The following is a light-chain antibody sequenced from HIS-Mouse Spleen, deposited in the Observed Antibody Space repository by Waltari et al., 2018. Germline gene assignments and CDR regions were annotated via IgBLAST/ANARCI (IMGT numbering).Light chain of an antibody. CDR3: MQGTHWPTYWVRFT. Sequence: DVVMTQSPLSLPVTLGQPASISCSSSQRLVHSDGNTYLNWFQQRPGQSPRRLIYKVSNRDSGVPDRFSGSGSGTDFTLKISRVEAEDVGVYYCMQGTHWPTYWVRFTFGPGTKVDMK. CDR2: KVS. V-gene: IGKV2-30*02. CDR1: QRLVHSDGNTY. J-gene: IGKJ3*01.